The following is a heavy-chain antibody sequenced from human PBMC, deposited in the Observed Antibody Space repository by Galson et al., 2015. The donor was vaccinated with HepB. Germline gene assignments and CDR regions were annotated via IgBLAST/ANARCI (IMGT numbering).Heavy chain of an antibody. CDR3: ARITMIVVPSGAFDI. CDR2: IYTGGST. CDR1: GFTVSSNY. J-gene: IGHJ3*02. V-gene: IGHV3-66*02. Sequence: SLRLSCAASGFTVSSNYMGWVRQAPGKGLEWVSVIYTGGSTYYADSVKGRFTISRDNSKNTLYLQMNSLRAEDTAVYYCARITMIVVPSGAFDIWGQGTMVAVSS. D-gene: IGHD3-22*01.